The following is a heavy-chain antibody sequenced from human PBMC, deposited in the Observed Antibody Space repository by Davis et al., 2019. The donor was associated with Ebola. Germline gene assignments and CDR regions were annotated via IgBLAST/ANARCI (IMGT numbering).Heavy chain of an antibody. CDR2: IKQDESEK. V-gene: IGHV3-7*01. D-gene: IGHD3-9*01. Sequence: GGSLRLSCAASGFTFSSYWMSWVRQAPGKGLEWVANIKQDESEKYYVDSVKGRFTISRDNAKNSLYLQMNSLRAEDTAVYYCARERRYDILTGYFDYWGQGTLVTVSS. J-gene: IGHJ4*02. CDR3: ARERRYDILTGYFDY. CDR1: GFTFSSYW.